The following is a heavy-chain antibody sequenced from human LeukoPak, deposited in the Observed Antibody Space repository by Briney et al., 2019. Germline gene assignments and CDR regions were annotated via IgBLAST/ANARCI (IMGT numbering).Heavy chain of an antibody. CDR2: ISAYNGNT. J-gene: IGHJ4*02. CDR3: ARDLLEDYYGSGSYYTTFDY. Sequence: ASVKVSCKASRYTFTSYGISGVRQAPGQGVEWMGWISAYNGNTNYAQKLQGRVTMTTDTSTSTAYMELRRLRSDDTAVYYCARDLLEDYYGSGSYYTTFDYWGQGTLVTVSS. V-gene: IGHV1-18*01. CDR1: RYTFTSYG. D-gene: IGHD3-10*01.